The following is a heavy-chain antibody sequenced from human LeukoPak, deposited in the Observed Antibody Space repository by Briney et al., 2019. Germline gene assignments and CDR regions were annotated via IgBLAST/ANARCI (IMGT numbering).Heavy chain of an antibody. CDR2: ISSSSSYI. CDR3: ARDLRYSSSWDDAFDI. Sequence: GGSLRLSCAASGFTFSSYSMNCVRQAPGKGLEWVSSISSSSSYIYYADSVKGRFTISRDNAKNSLYLQMNSLRAEDTAVYYCARDLRYSSSWDDAFDIWGQGTMVTVSS. V-gene: IGHV3-21*01. CDR1: GFTFSSYS. J-gene: IGHJ3*02. D-gene: IGHD6-13*01.